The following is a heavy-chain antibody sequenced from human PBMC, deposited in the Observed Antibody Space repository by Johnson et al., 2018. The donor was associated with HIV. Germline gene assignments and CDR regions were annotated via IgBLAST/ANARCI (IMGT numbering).Heavy chain of an antibody. D-gene: IGHD1-26*01. V-gene: IGHV3-30*04. CDR3: ARDFSSVGANDAFDI. J-gene: IGHJ3*02. CDR1: GFTFSSYA. CDR2: ISYDGSNK. Sequence: VQVVESGGGLVQPGGSLRLSCAASGFTFSSYAMHWVRQAPGKGLEWVAVISYDGSNKYYADSVKGRFTISRDNSKNTLYLQMNSLRTEDTALYYCARDFSSVGANDAFDIWGQGTMVTVSS.